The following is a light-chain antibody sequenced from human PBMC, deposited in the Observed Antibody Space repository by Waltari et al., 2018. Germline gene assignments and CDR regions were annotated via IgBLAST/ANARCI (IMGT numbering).Light chain of an antibody. CDR2: ATS. CDR3: QQSYSSPPFT. CDR1: QTISSY. J-gene: IGKJ3*01. Sequence: DIQMTQSPSPLSASVGDRVTITCRANQTISSYFNWYQQQPGKAPRLLIYATSSLQSGVPSRFSGSRSGTDVTLTISSLHPEDFATYYCQQSYSSPPFTFGPGTKVDIK. V-gene: IGKV1-39*01.